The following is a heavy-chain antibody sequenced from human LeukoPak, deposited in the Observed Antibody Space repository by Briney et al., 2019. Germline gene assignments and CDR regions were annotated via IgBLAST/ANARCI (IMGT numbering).Heavy chain of an antibody. V-gene: IGHV1-69*01. D-gene: IGHD6-13*01. CDR3: ARDQSVRLLQTSSTYFKHVFAI. CDR2: IIPIFGTA. J-gene: IGHJ3*02. Sequence: SVKVSCKASGGTFSSYAISWVRQAPGQGLEWMGGIIPIFGTANYAQKFQGRVTITADESTSTAYMELSSLRSEDTAVYYCARDQSVRLLQTSSTYFKHVFAIWGQGSMVTVSS. CDR1: GGTFSSYA.